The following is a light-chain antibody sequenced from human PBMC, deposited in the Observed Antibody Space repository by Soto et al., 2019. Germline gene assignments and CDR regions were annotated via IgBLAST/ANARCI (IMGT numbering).Light chain of an antibody. Sequence: DIQMTQSPSSLSASVGDRVSITFRASQSISSYLNWYQQKPGKAPKLLIYAASSLQSGVPSRFSGSGSGTDFTLTISSLQPEHFATYYCQQSYSTPLTFGGGTKVDIK. CDR2: AAS. V-gene: IGKV1-39*01. J-gene: IGKJ4*01. CDR3: QQSYSTPLT. CDR1: QSISSY.